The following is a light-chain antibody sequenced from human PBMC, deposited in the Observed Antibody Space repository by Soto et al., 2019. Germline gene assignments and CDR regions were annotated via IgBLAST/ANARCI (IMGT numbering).Light chain of an antibody. J-gene: IGKJ2*01. CDR2: KVS. CDR3: MQSSHWPPYT. Sequence: DIVMTQTPLSLPVTLGQPASISCRSSQSLVHSDGNTYLSWLQQRPGQPPRLLIYKVSKRDSGVPDRFSGSGSDTGFTLKISRVEAEDVGIYYCMQSSHWPPYTFGQGTKLEIK. V-gene: IGKV2-30*02. CDR1: QSLVHSDGNTY.